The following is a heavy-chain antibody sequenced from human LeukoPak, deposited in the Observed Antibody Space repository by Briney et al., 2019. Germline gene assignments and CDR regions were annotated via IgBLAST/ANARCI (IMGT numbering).Heavy chain of an antibody. Sequence: GGSLRLSCAASGFTFSSYSMNWVRQAPGKGLEWVSSISSSSSYIYYADSVKGRFTISRDNAKNSLYLQMNSLRAEDTAVYSCARGADGVSSNSRGWFDPWGQGTLVTVSS. CDR2: ISSSSSYI. J-gene: IGHJ5*02. CDR1: GFTFSSYS. D-gene: IGHD2-15*01. CDR3: ARGADGVSSNSRGWFDP. V-gene: IGHV3-21*01.